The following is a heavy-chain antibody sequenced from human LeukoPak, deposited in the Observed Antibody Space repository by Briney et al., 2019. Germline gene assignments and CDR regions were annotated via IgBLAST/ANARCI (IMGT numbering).Heavy chain of an antibody. V-gene: IGHV4-59*01. D-gene: IGHD3-9*01. Sequence: PSETLSLTCTVSGGSISTYYWSWIRQPPGKGLEWIGYMYYSGSTNYNPSLKSRVTISIDTSKNQFSLKLSSVTAADTAVYDCASDYDILTGGLFDPWGQGTLVTVSS. CDR1: GGSISTYY. J-gene: IGHJ5*02. CDR2: MYYSGST. CDR3: ASDYDILTGGLFDP.